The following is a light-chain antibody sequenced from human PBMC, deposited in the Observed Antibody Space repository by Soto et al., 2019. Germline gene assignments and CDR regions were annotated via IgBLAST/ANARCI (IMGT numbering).Light chain of an antibody. CDR3: SSYTSSSTSNYV. J-gene: IGLJ1*01. V-gene: IGLV2-14*01. CDR2: DVS. CDR1: SSDVGGYNY. Sequence: QSVLTQPAXVXXXXGXSITISXTGTSSDVGGYNYVSWYQQHPGKAPKLMIYDVSNRPSGVSNRFSGSKSGNTASLTISGLQAEDEADYYCSSYTSSSTSNYVFGTGTKVTVL.